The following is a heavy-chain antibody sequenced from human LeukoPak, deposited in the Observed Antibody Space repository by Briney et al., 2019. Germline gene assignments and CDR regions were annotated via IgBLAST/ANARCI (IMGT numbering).Heavy chain of an antibody. D-gene: IGHD2-2*01. CDR2: IYYSGIT. J-gene: IGHJ5*02. CDR1: GGSISSSY. CDR3: ARHDVVAPEFDP. V-gene: IGHV4-59*08. Sequence: SETLSLTCTVSGGSISSSYWSWIRQPPGKGLEWIGYIYYSGITNYNPSLKSRVTISVDTSKNHFSLKLSSVTAADTAVHYCARHDVVAPEFDPWGQGTLVTVSS.